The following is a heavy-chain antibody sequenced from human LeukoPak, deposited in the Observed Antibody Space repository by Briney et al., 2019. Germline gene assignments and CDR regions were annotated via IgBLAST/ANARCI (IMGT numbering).Heavy chain of an antibody. CDR1: GGSISSYY. V-gene: IGHV4-59*01. D-gene: IGHD6-13*01. CDR3: ARGIAAAAAKYYYYYYMDV. J-gene: IGHJ6*03. CDR2: IYYSGST. Sequence: KTSETLSLNCTVSGGSISSYYWSWIRQPPGQGLEGIGYIYYSGSTNYNPSLKSRVTISVDTSKNRFSLKLSSVTAADTAVYYCARGIAAAAAKYYYYYYMDVWGKGTTVTVSS.